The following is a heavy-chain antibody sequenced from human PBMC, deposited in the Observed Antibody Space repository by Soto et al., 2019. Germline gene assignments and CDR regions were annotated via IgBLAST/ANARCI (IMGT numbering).Heavy chain of an antibody. Sequence: GASVKISCKASGYTFTGYYIHWVRQAPGQGLEWMGWINPNNGDTNFAQKFQGRVTLTRDTSTSTAHMELSSLTFDDTAVYYCARRSGYDYVFDYWGQGTLVTVSS. CDR1: GYTFTGYY. J-gene: IGHJ4*02. CDR3: ARRSGYDYVFDY. CDR2: INPNNGDT. D-gene: IGHD5-12*01. V-gene: IGHV1-2*02.